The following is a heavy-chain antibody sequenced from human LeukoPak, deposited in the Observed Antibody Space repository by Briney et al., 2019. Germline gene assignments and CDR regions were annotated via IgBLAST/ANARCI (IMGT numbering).Heavy chain of an antibody. J-gene: IGHJ6*03. CDR2: IIPIFGTA. V-gene: IGHV1-69*13. CDR1: GGTFSSYA. Sequence: VASVKVSCKASGGTFSSYAISWVRQAPGQGLEWMGGIIPIFGTANYAQKFQGRVTITADESTSTAYMELSSLRSDDTAVYYCARGLVQGFYYYMDVWGKGTTVTVSS. CDR3: ARGLVQGFYYYMDV. D-gene: IGHD6-19*01.